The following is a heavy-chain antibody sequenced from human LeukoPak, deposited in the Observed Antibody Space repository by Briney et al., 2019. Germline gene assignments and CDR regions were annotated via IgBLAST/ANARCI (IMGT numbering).Heavy chain of an antibody. Sequence: PGGSLRLSCAASGFTFDDYGMSWVRQAPGKGLEWVSGINWNGGSTGYADSVKGRFTISRDNAKNTEYLQMNSLRAEDAAVYYCGRDIKSRTSEYRGQGTLVTVSS. CDR2: INWNGGST. CDR3: GRDIKSRTSEY. D-gene: IGHD1-1*01. V-gene: IGHV3-20*04. J-gene: IGHJ4*02. CDR1: GFTFDDYG.